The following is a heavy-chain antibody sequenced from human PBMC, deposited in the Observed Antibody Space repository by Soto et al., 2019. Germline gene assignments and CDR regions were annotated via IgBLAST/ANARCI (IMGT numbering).Heavy chain of an antibody. D-gene: IGHD6-13*01. V-gene: IGHV4-39*01. CDR2: IYYSGNA. J-gene: IGHJ4*02. CDR3: ARHKDTSSRYLLPDF. Sequence: LSLTCTVSGGSISSRSYYWGWIRQPPGKGLEWIGSIYYSGNAYYNPSLKSRVAVSVDTSKNQFSLKVTSVTATDTAVYYCARHKDTSSRYLLPDFWGQGTLVTVSS. CDR1: GGSISSRSYY.